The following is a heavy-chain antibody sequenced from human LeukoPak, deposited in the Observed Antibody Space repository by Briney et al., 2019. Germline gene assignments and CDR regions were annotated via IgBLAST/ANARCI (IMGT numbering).Heavy chain of an antibody. Sequence: PSETLSLTCTVSGASIRGYYWSWIRQPPGKGLEWIGYINHSGSTNYNPSLKSRVTISVDTSKNQFSLNLNSVTAADTAVYYCTRDRYSLSKWSPGTLVTVAS. V-gene: IGHV4-59*01. CDR2: INHSGST. D-gene: IGHD6-13*01. CDR1: GASIRGYY. CDR3: TRDRYSLSK. J-gene: IGHJ4*02.